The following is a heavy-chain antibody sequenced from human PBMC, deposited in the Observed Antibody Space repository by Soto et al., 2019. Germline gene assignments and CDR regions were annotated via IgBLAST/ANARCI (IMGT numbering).Heavy chain of an antibody. J-gene: IGHJ5*02. D-gene: IGHD3-22*01. Sequence: SETLSLTCTVSGGSVSSNSYSWGWVRQSPGKGLEWIGTIYSNDNTHYNPSLLSRVTIFVDTSKNQFSLKLTSVTAADTALYYCARDYFDSSDYTTNWFDPWGQGTLVTVSS. CDR3: ARDYFDSSDYTTNWFDP. CDR2: IYSNDNT. CDR1: GGSVSSNSYS. V-gene: IGHV4-39*01.